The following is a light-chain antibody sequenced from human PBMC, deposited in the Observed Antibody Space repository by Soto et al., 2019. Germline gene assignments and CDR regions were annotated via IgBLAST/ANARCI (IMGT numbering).Light chain of an antibody. J-gene: IGLJ2*01. CDR3: SSYTTTTTPVV. CDR2: EVT. Sequence: QSVLTQPASVSGSPGQSITISCTGTSSDIGTYDYVSWYQHHPGKAPKLMIYEVTNRPSRVSDRFSGSKSGKTASLTISGLQAEDEADYYCSSYTTTTTPVVFGGGTKVTVL. V-gene: IGLV2-14*01. CDR1: SSDIGTYDY.